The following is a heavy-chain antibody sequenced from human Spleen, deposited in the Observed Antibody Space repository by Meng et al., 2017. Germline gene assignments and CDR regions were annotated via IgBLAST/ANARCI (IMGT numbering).Heavy chain of an antibody. CDR3: ARDPSGSGSIRRYYYYGMDV. D-gene: IGHD3-10*01. V-gene: IGHV3-30*04. J-gene: IGHJ6*02. CDR2: ISYDGSNK. CDR1: GFTFRSYA. Sequence: GESLKISCAASGFTFRSYAMHWVRQAPGKGLEWVAVISYDGSNKYYADSVKGRFTISRDNSNNTLYLQMNSLRAEDTAVYYCARDPSGSGSIRRYYYYGMDVWGQGTTVTVSS.